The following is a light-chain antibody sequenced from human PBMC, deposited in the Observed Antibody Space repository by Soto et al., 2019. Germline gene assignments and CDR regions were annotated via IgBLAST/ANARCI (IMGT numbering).Light chain of an antibody. CDR3: QHYDNLVLT. J-gene: IGKJ4*01. CDR1: QGITTS. Sequence: DIQITQSPPFLSASVGDRVTITCQASQGITTSLNWYQHKPGKAPRLLIFGASNLETGVPSRFSGSGSGTEFSFTISSMQPEDIATYYCQHYDNLVLTFGGGTKV. CDR2: GAS. V-gene: IGKV1-33*01.